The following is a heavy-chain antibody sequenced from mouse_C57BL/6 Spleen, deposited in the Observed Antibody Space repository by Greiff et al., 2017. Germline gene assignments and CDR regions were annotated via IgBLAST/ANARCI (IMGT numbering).Heavy chain of an antibody. CDR2: IHPNSGST. V-gene: IGHV1-64*01. CDR3: ARRAYDYDPYYAMDY. D-gene: IGHD2-4*01. Sequence: QVQLQQPGAELVKPGASVKLSCKASGYTFTSYWMHWVKQRPGQGLEWIGMIHPNSGSTNYNEKFKSKATLTVDKSSSTAYMQLSSLTSEDSAVYYCARRAYDYDPYYAMDYWGQGTSVTVSS. CDR1: GYTFTSYW. J-gene: IGHJ4*01.